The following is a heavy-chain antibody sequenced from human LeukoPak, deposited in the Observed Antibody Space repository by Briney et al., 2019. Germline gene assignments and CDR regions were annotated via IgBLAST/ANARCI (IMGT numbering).Heavy chain of an antibody. CDR2: INGNGGST. CDR1: GFTFSSYS. Sequence: GGSLRLSCAASGFTFSSYSMNWVRQAPGKGLECVSPINGNGGSTDYADSVKGRFTISRDNSKNTLYLQMNSLRAEDTAVYYCAKDRFTTDYDFWSGYRILDYWGQGTLVTVSS. J-gene: IGHJ4*02. CDR3: AKDRFTTDYDFWSGYRILDY. V-gene: IGHV3-23*01. D-gene: IGHD3-3*01.